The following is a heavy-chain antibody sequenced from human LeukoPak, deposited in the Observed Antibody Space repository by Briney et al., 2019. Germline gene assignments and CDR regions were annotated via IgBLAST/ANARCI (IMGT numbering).Heavy chain of an antibody. CDR1: GGSISSSSYY. CDR3: ARSDDVYYYDSSGYLGFDY. D-gene: IGHD3-22*01. J-gene: IGHJ4*02. Sequence: SETLSLTCTVSGGSISSSSYYWGWIRQPPGKGLEWIGSIYYSGSTYYNPSLKSRVTISVDTSKNQFSLKLSSVTAADTAVYYCARSDDVYYYDSSGYLGFDYWGQGTLVTVSS. CDR2: IYYSGST. V-gene: IGHV4-39*01.